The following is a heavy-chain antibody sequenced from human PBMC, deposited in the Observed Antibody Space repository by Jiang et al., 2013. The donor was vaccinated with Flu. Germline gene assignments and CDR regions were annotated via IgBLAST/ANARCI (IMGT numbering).Heavy chain of an antibody. CDR1: GYTFTSYA. V-gene: IGHV7-4-1*01. Sequence: QSGSELKKPGASVKVSCKASGYTFTSYAMNWVRQAPGQGLEWMGWINTNTGNPTYAQGFTGRFVFSLDTSVSTAYLQICSLKAEDTAVYYCATDAPFGLRRRTGRGDYYGMDVWGKGTTVTVSS. CDR3: ATDAPFGLRRRTGRGDYYGMDV. D-gene: IGHD3-10*01. J-gene: IGHJ6*04. CDR2: INTNTGNP.